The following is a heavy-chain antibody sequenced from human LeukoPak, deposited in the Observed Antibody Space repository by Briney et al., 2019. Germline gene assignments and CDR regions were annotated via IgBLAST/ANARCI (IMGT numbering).Heavy chain of an antibody. D-gene: IGHD3-22*01. J-gene: IGHJ4*02. CDR2: VLYTGSA. V-gene: IGHV4-39*01. CDR1: GGSINGSPYY. Sequence: SETLSLTCKVSGGSINGSPYYWGWIRQPPGRGLEWIGSVLYTGSASYNPSLKSRVTISVDTSKNQISLKLSSLTAGDTALYYCARGNGYYDSSGPNDYWGQGTLVTVSS. CDR3: ARGNGYYDSSGPNDY.